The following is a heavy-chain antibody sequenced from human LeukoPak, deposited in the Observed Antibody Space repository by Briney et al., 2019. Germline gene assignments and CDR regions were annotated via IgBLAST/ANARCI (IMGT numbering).Heavy chain of an antibody. J-gene: IGHJ2*01. CDR1: GFTFDDYA. Sequence: GRSLRLSCAASGFTFDDYAMHWVRQAPGKGLEWVSGISWNSGSIGYADSVKGRFTISRDNAKNSLYLQMNSLRAEDTALYYCAKDPGFNQHWYFDLWGRGTLVTVSS. CDR3: AKDPGFNQHWYFDL. CDR2: ISWNSGSI. V-gene: IGHV3-9*01.